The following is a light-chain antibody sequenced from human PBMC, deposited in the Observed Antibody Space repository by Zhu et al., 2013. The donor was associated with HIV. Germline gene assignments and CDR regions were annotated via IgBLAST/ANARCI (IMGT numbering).Light chain of an antibody. CDR2: GTS. V-gene: IGKV3-20*01. J-gene: IGKJ2*01. CDR3: QQCGNWPYT. Sequence: DIVLTQSPGTLSLSPGERATLSCRASQSVDNNFLAWYQHKPGQAPRLLIYGTSSRATGIPDRFSGSGSGTDFTLTISSLQSEDFAVYYCQQCGNWPYTFGQGTKLEIK. CDR1: QSVDNNF.